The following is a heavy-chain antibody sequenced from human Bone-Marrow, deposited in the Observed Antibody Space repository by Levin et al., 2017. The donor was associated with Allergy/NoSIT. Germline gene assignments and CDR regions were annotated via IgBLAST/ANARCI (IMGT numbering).Heavy chain of an antibody. J-gene: IGHJ3*02. CDR3: ARDPDYYDRAFDI. CDR1: GYTFTDYY. V-gene: IGHV1-2*02. Sequence: ASVKVSCKASGYTFTDYYMNWVRQAPGQGLEWMGWINPNSGGTNYAQKFQGRVTMTRDTSISTAYMELSGLRSDDTAVYYCARDPDYYDRAFDIWGQGTMDTVSS. D-gene: IGHD3-22*01. CDR2: INPNSGGT.